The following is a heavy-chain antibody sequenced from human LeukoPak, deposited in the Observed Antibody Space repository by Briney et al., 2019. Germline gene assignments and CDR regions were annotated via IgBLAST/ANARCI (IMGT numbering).Heavy chain of an antibody. CDR3: ARLSSSSAWIPFDY. CDR1: GDSITNYY. CDR2: MYISGNT. Sequence: KSSETLSLTCTVSGDSITNYYWSWIRQPAGKGLEWIGRMYISGNTNYNPSLENRVTMSLDTAKNQFSLKLSSVTAADTAVYYCARLSSSSAWIPFDYWGQGTLVTVSS. J-gene: IGHJ4*02. V-gene: IGHV4-4*07. D-gene: IGHD6-19*01.